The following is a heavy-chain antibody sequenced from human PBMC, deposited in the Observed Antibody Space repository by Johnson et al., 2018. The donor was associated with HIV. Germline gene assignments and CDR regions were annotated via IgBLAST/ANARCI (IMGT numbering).Heavy chain of an antibody. CDR3: ARGKAWIQSWDDGFDI. CDR1: GFTFSSYA. J-gene: IGHJ3*02. V-gene: IGHV3-30*04. D-gene: IGHD5-18*01. CDR2: ISYDGSYK. Sequence: QVQLVESGGGVVQPGRSLRLSCAASGFTFSSYAMHWVRQAPGKGLEWVAVISYDGSYKYYADSVKGRFTISRDNSKNTIYLQTNSMRREDTAVYYCARGKAWIQSWDDGFDIWGQRTVVTVSS.